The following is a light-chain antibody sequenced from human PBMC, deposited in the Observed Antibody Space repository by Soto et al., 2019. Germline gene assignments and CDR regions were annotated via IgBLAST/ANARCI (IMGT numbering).Light chain of an antibody. Sequence: DIQMTHSPSSVSASVLYIVTITFRASQGISSWLAWYQKKPGKAPNLLIYAASSLQSGVPSRFSGSESGTDFTLTISSLQPEDCATYYCQKHNSFSINFGQGTRLEIK. V-gene: IGKV1-12*01. CDR3: QKHNSFSIN. CDR2: AAS. CDR1: QGISSW. J-gene: IGKJ5*01.